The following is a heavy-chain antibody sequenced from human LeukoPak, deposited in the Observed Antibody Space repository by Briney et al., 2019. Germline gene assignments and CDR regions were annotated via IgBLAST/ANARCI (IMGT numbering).Heavy chain of an antibody. Sequence: GGSLRLSCAASGFTFRSYGIHWVRQAPGKGLEWVALISYDGSNKYYADSVKGRFTISRDNSKNTLYLQMNSLRAEDTAVYYCAKEQQQLVYHYWGQGTLVTVSS. CDR1: GFTFRSYG. J-gene: IGHJ4*02. CDR2: ISYDGSNK. CDR3: AKEQQQLVYHY. V-gene: IGHV3-30*18. D-gene: IGHD6-13*01.